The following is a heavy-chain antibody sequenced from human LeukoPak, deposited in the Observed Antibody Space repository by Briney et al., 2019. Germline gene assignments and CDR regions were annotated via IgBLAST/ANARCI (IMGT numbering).Heavy chain of an antibody. CDR3: ARDRYCSSTSCYTYYYYGMDV. J-gene: IGHJ6*02. CDR2: ISAYNGNT. CDR1: GYTFTSYG. D-gene: IGHD2-2*02. V-gene: IGHV1-18*01. Sequence: ASVKVSCKASGYTFTSYGISWVRQAPGQGLEWMGWISAYNGNTNYAQKLQGRVIMTTDTSTSTAYMELRSLRSDDTAVYYCARDRYCSSTSCYTYYYYGMDVWGQGTTVTVSS.